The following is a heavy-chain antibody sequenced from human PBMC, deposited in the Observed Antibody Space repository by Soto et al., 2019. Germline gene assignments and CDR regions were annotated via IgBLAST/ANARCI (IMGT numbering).Heavy chain of an antibody. V-gene: IGHV3-9*01. CDR2: ISWNSVTI. J-gene: IGHJ6*02. CDR1: GFSFEDYA. D-gene: IGHD3-3*01. CDR3: AKGRGYQPYFYTMDV. Sequence: EVQLVESGGGLVQPGRSLRLSCEASGFSFEDYAMHWVRQVPGKGLEWVSGISWNSVTIAYAESVKGRFTISRDNAKNSLYMQMNSLRTEDTALYYCAKGRGYQPYFYTMDVWGQGTTVTVSS.